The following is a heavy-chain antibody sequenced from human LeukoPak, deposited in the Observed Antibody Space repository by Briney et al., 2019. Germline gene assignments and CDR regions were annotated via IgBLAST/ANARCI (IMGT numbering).Heavy chain of an antibody. CDR3: TTASERYCSSTSCYYPGDY. CDR2: IKSKTDGGTT. Sequence: GGSLRLSCAASGFTFSRYWMYWVRQAPGKGLVWVGRIKSKTDGGTTDYAAPVKGRFTISRDDSKNTLYLQMNSLKTEDTAVYYCTTASERYCSSTSCYYPGDYWGQGTLVTVSS. D-gene: IGHD2-2*01. CDR1: GFTFSRYW. V-gene: IGHV3-15*01. J-gene: IGHJ4*02.